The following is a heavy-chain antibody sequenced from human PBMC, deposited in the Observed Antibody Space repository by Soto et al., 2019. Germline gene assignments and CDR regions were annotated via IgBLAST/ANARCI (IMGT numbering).Heavy chain of an antibody. D-gene: IGHD3-10*01. J-gene: IGHJ5*02. V-gene: IGHV4-38-2*02. CDR3: ARDMGFVTKVRGVTGRWFDP. CDR1: GYSISSGYY. CDR2: IYHSGST. Sequence: SETLSLTCAVSGYSISSGYYWGWIRQPPGKGLEWIGSIYHSGSTYYNPSLKSRVTISVDTSKNQFSLKLSSVTAADAAVYYCARDMGFVTKVRGVTGRWFDPWGQGTLVTVSS.